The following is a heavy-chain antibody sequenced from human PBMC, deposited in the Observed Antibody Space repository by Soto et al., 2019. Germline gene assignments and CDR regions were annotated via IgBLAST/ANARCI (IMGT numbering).Heavy chain of an antibody. CDR1: GGSISSSSYY. V-gene: IGHV4-39*01. CDR2: IYYSGST. D-gene: IGHD6-13*01. CDR3: ARHFGSSWGSYYYDYGMDV. J-gene: IGHJ6*02. Sequence: PSETLSLTCTVSGGSISSSSYYWGWIRQPPGKGLEWIGSIYYSGSTYYNPSLKSRVTISVDTSKNQFSLKLSSVTAADTAVYYCARHFGSSWGSYYYDYGMDVWGQGTTVTVSS.